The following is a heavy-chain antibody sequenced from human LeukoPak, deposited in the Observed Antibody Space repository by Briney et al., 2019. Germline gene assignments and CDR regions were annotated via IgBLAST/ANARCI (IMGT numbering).Heavy chain of an antibody. J-gene: IGHJ4*02. CDR2: FDPENAEI. CDR1: GNTLRELP. CDR3: ATRGSDFWSGFDF. D-gene: IGHD3-3*01. V-gene: IGHV1-24*01. Sequence: ASVKVSCKLSGNTLRELPIQWVRQAGGKGLEWMAGFDPENAEIVYAQKFQGRVTMTEDTSTNTAYMELTNLTSDDTAVYYCATRGSDFWSGFDFWGQGTQVTVSS.